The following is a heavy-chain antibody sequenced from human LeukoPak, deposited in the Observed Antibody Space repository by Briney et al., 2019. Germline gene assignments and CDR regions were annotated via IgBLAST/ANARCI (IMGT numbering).Heavy chain of an antibody. Sequence: SDTLSLICAVYGGSFSRYYWSWIRQPPGKGLEWIGEIKHSGITNYNPSFKSRVTISVDTSKKPSSLTLRSASAADPAVYYCARGKAWYQLSPFDSSGPGTLVTVSS. J-gene: IGHJ4*02. D-gene: IGHD2-2*01. CDR1: GGSFSRYY. CDR3: ARGKAWYQLSPFDS. V-gene: IGHV4-34*01. CDR2: IKHSGIT.